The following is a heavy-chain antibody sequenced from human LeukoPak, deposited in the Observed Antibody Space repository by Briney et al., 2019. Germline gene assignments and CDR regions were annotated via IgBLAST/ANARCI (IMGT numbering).Heavy chain of an antibody. Sequence: SQTLSLTCAISRDSVSSNSAAWNWIRQSPSRGLEWLGRTYYRSKWYNDYALSVESRITINPDTSKNQFSLQLNSVTLEDTAVYYCAREVVAGDDAFDIWGQGTMVTVSS. CDR1: RDSVSSNSAA. CDR3: AREVVAGDDAFDI. CDR2: TYYRSKWYN. J-gene: IGHJ3*02. D-gene: IGHD2-15*01. V-gene: IGHV6-1*01.